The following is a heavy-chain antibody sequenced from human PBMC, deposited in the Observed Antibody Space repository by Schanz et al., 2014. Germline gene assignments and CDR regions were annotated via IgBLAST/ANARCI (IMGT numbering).Heavy chain of an antibody. Sequence: QVVLMESGGGVVRPGRSVRLSCVASGFTFRSYGMHWVRQTPGKGLEWVAHISFDGGKTYYADSVKGRFTISRDNTKNTLLLQMNNLRPEGTAMYFCARVGRYYISSSVLDSLHYWGQGSLVTVS. J-gene: IGHJ4*02. CDR3: ARVGRYYISSSVLDSLHY. D-gene: IGHD3-10*01. CDR1: GFTFRSYG. CDR2: ISFDGGKT. V-gene: IGHV3-30*04.